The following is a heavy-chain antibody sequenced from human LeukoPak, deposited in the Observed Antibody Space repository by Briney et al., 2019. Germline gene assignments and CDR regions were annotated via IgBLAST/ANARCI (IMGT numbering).Heavy chain of an antibody. D-gene: IGHD3-10*01. CDR2: ISSSSSYI. J-gene: IGHJ6*02. CDR1: GFTFSSYS. CDR3: ARTGRAHYGSGSYGCYYGMDV. V-gene: IGHV3-21*01. Sequence: GSLRLSCAASGFTFSSYSMNWVRQAPGKGLEWVSSISSSSSYIYYADSVKGRFTISRDNAKNSLYLQMNSLRAEDTAVYYCARTGRAHYGSGSYGCYYGMDVWGQGTTVTVSS.